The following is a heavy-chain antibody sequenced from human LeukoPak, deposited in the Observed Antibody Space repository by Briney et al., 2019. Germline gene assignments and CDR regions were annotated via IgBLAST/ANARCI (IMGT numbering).Heavy chain of an antibody. CDR3: ARFPGSSWYAD. J-gene: IGHJ4*02. D-gene: IGHD6-13*01. V-gene: IGHV1-2*02. Sequence: ASVKVSCKASGYTFTGYYMHWVRQAPGQGLEWMGWINPNSGGTNYAQKFQGRVTMTTDTSTSTAYMELRSLRSDDTAVYYCARFPGSSWYADWGQGTLVTVSS. CDR2: INPNSGGT. CDR1: GYTFTGYY.